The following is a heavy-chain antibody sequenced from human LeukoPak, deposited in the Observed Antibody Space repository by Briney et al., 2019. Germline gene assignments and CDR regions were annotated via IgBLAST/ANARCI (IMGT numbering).Heavy chain of an antibody. V-gene: IGHV3-43*02. J-gene: IGHJ4*02. CDR2: ISRDGGST. CDR3: AKDMASYDSSGYQFDY. CDR1: GFTFDDYA. D-gene: IGHD3-22*01. Sequence: PGGSLRLSCAASGFTFDDYAMHWVRQAPGKGLEWVSLISRDGGSTYYADSVKGRFTISRDNSKNSLYLQMNSLRTEDTALYYCAKDMASYDSSGYQFDYWGQGTLVTVSS.